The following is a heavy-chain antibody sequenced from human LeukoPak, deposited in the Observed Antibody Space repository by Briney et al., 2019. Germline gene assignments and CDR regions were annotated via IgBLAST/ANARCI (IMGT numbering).Heavy chain of an antibody. J-gene: IGHJ4*02. V-gene: IGHV4-39*01. D-gene: IGHD3-10*01. Sequence: SSETLSLTCTVSDDSISSSSYYWGWVRQPPGKGLEWIGSIYYSGSTYYNPSLKSRVTISVDTSKNQFSLKLSSVTAADTAVYYCARHARLYYYGSGPMGYWGQGTLVTVSS. CDR2: IYYSGST. CDR3: ARHARLYYYGSGPMGY. CDR1: DDSISSSSYY.